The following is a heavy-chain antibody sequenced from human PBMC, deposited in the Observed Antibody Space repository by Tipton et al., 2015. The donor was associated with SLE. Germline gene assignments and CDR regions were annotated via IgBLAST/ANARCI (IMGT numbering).Heavy chain of an antibody. Sequence: TLSLTCTVSGGSINSGDYYWVWIRQPPGKGLEWIGSFYDGGSTYYNPSLKSRVAISADTSKNQFSLKLSSVTAADTAVYYCARPYSAYDPASYFDSWGQGTLVTVSS. CDR3: ARPYSAYDPASYFDS. J-gene: IGHJ4*02. V-gene: IGHV4-39*01. CDR1: GGSINSGDYY. CDR2: FYDGGST. D-gene: IGHD5-12*01.